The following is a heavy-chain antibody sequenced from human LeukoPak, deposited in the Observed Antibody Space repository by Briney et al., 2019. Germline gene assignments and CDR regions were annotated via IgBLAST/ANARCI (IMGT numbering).Heavy chain of an antibody. J-gene: IGHJ6*02. Sequence: GGSLRLSCAASGVTFSDHYMSWIRQTPGKGLEWVSYIYNSASNTYYADSVKGRFTISRDNAKNVLYLQMNNLRVEDTAVYYCARGHHGLDVWGQGPRSPSP. CDR2: IYNSASNT. V-gene: IGHV3-11*01. CDR3: ARGHHGLDV. CDR1: GVTFSDHY.